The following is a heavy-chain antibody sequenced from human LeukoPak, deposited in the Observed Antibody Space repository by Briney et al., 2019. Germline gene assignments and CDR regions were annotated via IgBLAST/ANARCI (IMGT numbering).Heavy chain of an antibody. J-gene: IGHJ5*02. CDR3: ARYTFLDTAMVTGDNWFDP. V-gene: IGHV4-59*12. CDR2: IYHSGST. CDR1: GGSISSYY. Sequence: SETLSLTCTVSGGSISSYYWSWIRQPPGKGLEWIGYIYHSGSTYYNPSLKSRVTISVDRSKNQFSLKLSSVTAADTAVYYCARYTFLDTAMVTGDNWFDPWGQGTLVTVSS. D-gene: IGHD5-18*01.